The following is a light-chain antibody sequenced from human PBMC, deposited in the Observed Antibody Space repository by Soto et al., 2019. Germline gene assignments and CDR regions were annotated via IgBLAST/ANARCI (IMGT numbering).Light chain of an antibody. Sequence: DIVMTQSPLSLPVTPGEPASISCRSSQSRLHSNGYNYLDWYLQKPGQSPQLLIYLGSNRASGVPDRFRGSGSGTDFTLKISRVEAEDVGVYYCMQALQTPFTFGPGTKVDIK. CDR1: QSRLHSNGYNY. J-gene: IGKJ3*01. V-gene: IGKV2-28*01. CDR2: LGS. CDR3: MQALQTPFT.